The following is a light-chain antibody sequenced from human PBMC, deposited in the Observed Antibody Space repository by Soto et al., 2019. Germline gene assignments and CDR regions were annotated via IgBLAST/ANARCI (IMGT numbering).Light chain of an antibody. CDR3: QQYRT. V-gene: IGKV1-5*01. CDR2: DAS. Sequence: DIQMTQSPSTLSASVGDRVTITCRASQSISSWLAWYQQKPGKAPKLLIYDASSLESGVPSRFSGSGSGTEFTLTISSLQPDDFATYYCQQYRTFGPGTTVDIK. CDR1: QSISSW. J-gene: IGKJ3*01.